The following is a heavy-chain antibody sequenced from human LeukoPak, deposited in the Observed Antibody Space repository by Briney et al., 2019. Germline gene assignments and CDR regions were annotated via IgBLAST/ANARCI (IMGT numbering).Heavy chain of an antibody. D-gene: IGHD3-9*01. J-gene: IGHJ5*02. CDR3: ARGYFDWLNWFDP. V-gene: IGHV1-2*02. CDR1: GYTFTGYY. Sequence: ASVKVSCKASGYTFTGYYMHWVRQAPGQGLEWMGWINPNSGGTNYAQKFQGRVSMTRDTSISTAYMELSRLRSDDTAVYYCARGYFDWLNWFDPWGQGTLVTVSS. CDR2: INPNSGGT.